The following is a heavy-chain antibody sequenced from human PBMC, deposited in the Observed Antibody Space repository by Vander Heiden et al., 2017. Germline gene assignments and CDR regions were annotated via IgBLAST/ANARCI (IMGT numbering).Heavy chain of an antibody. CDR3: ATVRWCGEQYYFDY. J-gene: IGHJ4*02. Sequence: QVQLVQSGAEVKKPGASVKVSCKVSGYTLTELSMHWVRQAPGKGLEWMGGFDPEDGETIYAQKVQGRVTMTEDTSTDTAYRELRSMRSEETAVYYCATVRWCGEQYYFDYWGQGTMVTVSS. CDR1: GYTLTELS. D-gene: IGHD3-10*01. CDR2: FDPEDGET. V-gene: IGHV1-24*01.